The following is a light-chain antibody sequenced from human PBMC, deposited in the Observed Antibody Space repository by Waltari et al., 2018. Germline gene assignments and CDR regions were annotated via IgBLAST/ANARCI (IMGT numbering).Light chain of an antibody. J-gene: IGLJ3*02. CDR2: EVT. Sequence: QSALTQPPSASGSPGQSVTISCTGSSSDVGTYNFVSWYQQHPGKAPKLMIYEVTKRPAGVPDRFSGSKSGNTASLRVSGLQAEDEADYYCTSYAGSDKLLFGGGTKLTVL. CDR3: TSYAGSDKLL. CDR1: SSDVGTYNF. V-gene: IGLV2-8*01.